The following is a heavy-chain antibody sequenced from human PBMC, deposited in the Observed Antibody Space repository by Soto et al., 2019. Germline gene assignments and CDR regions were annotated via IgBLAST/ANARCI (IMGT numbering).Heavy chain of an antibody. CDR3: ARSGRADMMVYYYYYYGMDV. Sequence: SETLSLTCTVSGGSVSSGSYYWSWIRQPPGKGLEWIGYIYYSGSTNYNPSLKSRVTISVDTSKNQFSLKLSSVTAADTAVYYCARSGRADMMVYYYYYYGMDVWGQGTTVTVSS. CDR1: GGSVSSGSYY. V-gene: IGHV4-61*01. CDR2: IYYSGST. J-gene: IGHJ6*02. D-gene: IGHD2-2*01.